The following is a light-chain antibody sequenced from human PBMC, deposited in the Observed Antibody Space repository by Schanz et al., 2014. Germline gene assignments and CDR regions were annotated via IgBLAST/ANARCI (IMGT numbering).Light chain of an antibody. CDR1: QSVHRNY. Sequence: EIVLTQSPGTLSLSPGQRATLSCRASQSVHRNYLAWHQQKPGQAPRLLIYGTSIRATGIPDRFSGSGSGTDFTLTISRLEPEDFATYYCQQYNSYLYTFGQGTKLEIK. CDR3: QQYNSYLYT. V-gene: IGKV3-20*01. CDR2: GTS. J-gene: IGKJ2*01.